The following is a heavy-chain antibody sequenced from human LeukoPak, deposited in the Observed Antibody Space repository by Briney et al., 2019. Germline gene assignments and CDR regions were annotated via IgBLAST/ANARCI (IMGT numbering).Heavy chain of an antibody. CDR3: ARHYDSSGYWYYFDY. V-gene: IGHV4-30-2*01. D-gene: IGHD3-22*01. CDR2: IYHGGNT. CDR1: GVFISSGGYS. J-gene: IGHJ4*02. Sequence: SQTLSLTCAVSGVFISSGGYSWNWIRQPPGKGLEWIGYIYHGGNTYYNLSLKSRVTISIDRSKNQFSLKLSSMTAADTAVYYCARHYDSSGYWYYFDYWGQGTLVTVSS.